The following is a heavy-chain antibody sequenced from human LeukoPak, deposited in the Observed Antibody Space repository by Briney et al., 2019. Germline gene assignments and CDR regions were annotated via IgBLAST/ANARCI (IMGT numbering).Heavy chain of an antibody. CDR3: ARAVPNYDFWSGYPDY. Sequence: ASVKVSCKASGYTFTNYYLHWVRQAPGQGPEWMGWISAYNGNTKYAQKLEGRVTITTDTSTSTDYMELRSLRSDDTAVYYCARAVPNYDFWSGYPDYWGQGTLVTVSS. D-gene: IGHD3-3*01. J-gene: IGHJ4*02. CDR2: ISAYNGNT. V-gene: IGHV1-18*04. CDR1: GYTFTNYY.